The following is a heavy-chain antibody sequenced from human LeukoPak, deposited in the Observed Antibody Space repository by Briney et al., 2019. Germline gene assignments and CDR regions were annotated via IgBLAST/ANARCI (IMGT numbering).Heavy chain of an antibody. J-gene: IGHJ3*02. CDR1: GYTFTSYY. V-gene: IGHV1-2*02. CDR2: SNSNSGGT. CDR3: AASQSYCGGDCYSGDAFVI. D-gene: IGHD2-21*01. Sequence: ASVKVSCKASGYTFTSYYMHWVRQAPGQRLEWRGWSNSNSGGTNYAQKFHGRVTMTRDTSISTAYMELSRLRSAATAVYYCAASQSYCGGDCYSGDAFVIWGQGTMVTVSS.